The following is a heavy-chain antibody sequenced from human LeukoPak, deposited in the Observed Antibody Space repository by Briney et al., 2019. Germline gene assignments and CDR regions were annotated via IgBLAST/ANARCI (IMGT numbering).Heavy chain of an antibody. CDR1: GFTFATSW. CDR3: TRDPSHGALDI. J-gene: IGHJ3*02. Sequence: GGSLRLSCAASGFTFATSWMTWGRQAPGKGLEWVALMNQDGSKTLFVDSVKGRFAISRDNGKNSLYLQMDSLRAEDTAVYFCTRDPSHGALDIWGQGTTVTVSS. CDR2: MNQDGSKT. V-gene: IGHV3-7*01.